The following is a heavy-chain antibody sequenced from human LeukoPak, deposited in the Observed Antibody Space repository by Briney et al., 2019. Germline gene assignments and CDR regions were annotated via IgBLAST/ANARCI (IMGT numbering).Heavy chain of an antibody. D-gene: IGHD1-7*01. V-gene: IGHV3-30*04. J-gene: IGHJ5*01. CDR2: ISFDGSDQ. Sequence: GGSLRLSCAASGFTFSNSAMHWVRQALGKGLEWVAIISFDGSDQYYADSVKGRFTISRDNSKNTLYLQMNSLRPEDTAIYYCATATCGTYCYLVDSWGQGTLVTVSS. CDR1: GFTFSNSA. CDR3: ATATCGTYCYLVDS.